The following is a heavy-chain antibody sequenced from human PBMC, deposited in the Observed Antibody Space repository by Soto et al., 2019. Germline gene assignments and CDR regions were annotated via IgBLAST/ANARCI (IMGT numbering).Heavy chain of an antibody. CDR1: GYTFTSYG. J-gene: IGHJ4*02. Sequence: QVHLVQSGAEVKKPGASVKVSCKGSGYTFTSYGITWVRQAPGQGLEWMGWISAHNGNTDYAQKLQGRVTVTRDTSTSTAYMELRSLSYEVTAVYYCARGRYGDYWGQGALVTVSS. D-gene: IGHD1-1*01. V-gene: IGHV1-18*01. CDR3: ARGRYGDY. CDR2: ISAHNGNT.